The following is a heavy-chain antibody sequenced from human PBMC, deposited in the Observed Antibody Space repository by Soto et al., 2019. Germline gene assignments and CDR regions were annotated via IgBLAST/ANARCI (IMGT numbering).Heavy chain of an antibody. CDR2: LYWDDDN. V-gene: IGHV2-5*02. CDR3: AHGRDWLFDF. Sequence: QITLKESGPTLVKPTQTLTLTCTFSGSSLSTSGVGVGWIRQPPGKALEWLALLYWDDDNRYSPSPRSRLTLTKDAAKNQVVLTMTNMDRVQTSTYYCAHGRDWLFDFWCQGTLVTVSS. D-gene: IGHD3-9*01. CDR1: GSSLSTSGVG. J-gene: IGHJ4*02.